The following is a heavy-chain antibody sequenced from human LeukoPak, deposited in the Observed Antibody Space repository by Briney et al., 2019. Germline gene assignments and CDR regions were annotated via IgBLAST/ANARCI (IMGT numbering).Heavy chain of an antibody. CDR3: AKADIITMVRGVTLDAFDI. Sequence: PGGSLRLSCEASGFTFSSYAMSWVRQAPGKGLEWVSAFSGSGGSTYYADSVKGRFTISRDNSKNTLYLQMNSLRAEDTAVYYCAKADIITMVRGVTLDAFDIWGQGTMVTVSS. CDR2: FSGSGGST. D-gene: IGHD3-10*01. J-gene: IGHJ3*02. V-gene: IGHV3-23*01. CDR1: GFTFSSYA.